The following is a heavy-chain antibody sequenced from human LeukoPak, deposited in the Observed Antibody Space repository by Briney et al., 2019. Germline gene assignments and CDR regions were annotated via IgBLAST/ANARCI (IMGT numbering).Heavy chain of an antibody. J-gene: IGHJ4*02. CDR3: ARLSGRVVCSAGSCYIDS. V-gene: IGHV5-51*01. Sequence: GESLKISCKGSGYRFTSDWIGWVRQMPGKGLEWMGIIHPGDSDTRYSPSFQGQVTISADKSVNTAFLQWRSLKASDTAMYYCARLSGRVVCSAGSCYIDSWGQGTLVTVSS. CDR1: GYRFTSDW. D-gene: IGHD2-15*01. CDR2: IHPGDSDT.